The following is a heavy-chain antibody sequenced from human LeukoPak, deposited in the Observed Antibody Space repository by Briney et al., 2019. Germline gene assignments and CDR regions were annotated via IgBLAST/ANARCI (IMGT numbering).Heavy chain of an antibody. D-gene: IGHD5-18*01. CDR1: GYTFTSYG. V-gene: IGHV1-2*02. CDR3: ARNSYGSTAQDY. CDR2: INPNSGGT. J-gene: IGHJ4*02. Sequence: ASVKASCKASGYTFTSYGISWVRQAPGQGLGWMGWINPNSGGTNYAQKFQGRVTMTRDTSISTAYMELSRLRSDDTAVYYCARNSYGSTAQDYWGQGTLVTVSS.